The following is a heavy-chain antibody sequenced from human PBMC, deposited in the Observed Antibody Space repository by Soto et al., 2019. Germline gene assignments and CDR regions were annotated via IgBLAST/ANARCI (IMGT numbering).Heavy chain of an antibody. CDR1: GYTFTGYY. D-gene: IGHD5-12*01. Sequence: ASVKVSCKASGYTFTGYYIHWVRQAPGQGLEWMGWINPNSGGTNYAQKFQGRVTMTRDKSISTAYMELSRLRSDDTAVYYCARDREYIGYDGFFDYWGQGTLVTVSS. V-gene: IGHV1-2*02. CDR2: INPNSGGT. J-gene: IGHJ4*02. CDR3: ARDREYIGYDGFFDY.